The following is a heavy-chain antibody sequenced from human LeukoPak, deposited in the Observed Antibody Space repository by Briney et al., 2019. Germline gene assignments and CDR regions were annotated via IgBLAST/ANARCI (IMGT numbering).Heavy chain of an antibody. Sequence: GGSLRLSCAASGFTFSGYAMSWVRQAPGKGLEWVSAISGSGGSTYYADSVKGRFTISRDNSKNTLYLQMNSLRAEDTAVYYCAKASYYYDSSGYFDYWGQGTLVTVSS. CDR1: GFTFSGYA. D-gene: IGHD3-22*01. J-gene: IGHJ4*02. V-gene: IGHV3-23*01. CDR3: AKASYYYDSSGYFDY. CDR2: ISGSGGST.